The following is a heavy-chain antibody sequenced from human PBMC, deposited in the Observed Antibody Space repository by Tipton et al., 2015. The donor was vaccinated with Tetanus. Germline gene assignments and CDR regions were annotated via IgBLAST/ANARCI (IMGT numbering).Heavy chain of an antibody. D-gene: IGHD2/OR15-2a*01. Sequence: TLSLTCTVSGASISDKNYSWGWFRNPPGKGLGGMGIIYFEGSTYYSPSLKSRLTIDVDTPRSLFSWRLTSVTAADTAVYYCARHLYGYWFDPWGQGALVTVSS. CDR3: ARHLYGYWFDP. CDR2: IYFEGST. CDR1: GASISDKNYS. V-gene: IGHV4-39*02. J-gene: IGHJ5*02.